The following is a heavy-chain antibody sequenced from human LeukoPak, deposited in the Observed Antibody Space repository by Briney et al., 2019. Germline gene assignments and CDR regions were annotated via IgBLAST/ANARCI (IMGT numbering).Heavy chain of an antibody. J-gene: IGHJ4*02. D-gene: IGHD6-19*01. Sequence: GRSLRLSCAGSGFIFSSYAMHWVRQAPGKGLEWVAVISYDGSNKYYADSVKGRFTISRDNSKNTLYLQMNSLRAEDTAVYYCAKDGRAGWTHPYYFDYWGQGTLVTVSS. CDR3: AKDGRAGWTHPYYFDY. CDR1: GFIFSSYA. CDR2: ISYDGSNK. V-gene: IGHV3-30*04.